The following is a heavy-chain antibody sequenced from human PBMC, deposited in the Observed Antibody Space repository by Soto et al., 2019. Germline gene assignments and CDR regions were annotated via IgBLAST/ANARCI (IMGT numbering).Heavy chain of an antibody. CDR3: ARDHKLGFDY. D-gene: IGHD3-16*01. J-gene: IGHJ4*02. Sequence: GSLRLSCTVSGGSISSYYWSWIRQPPGKGLEWIGYIYYSGSTNYNPSLKSRVTISVDTSKNQFSLKLSYVTAADSAVYYCARDHKLGFDYWGQGTLVTVSS. V-gene: IGHV4-59*01. CDR2: IYYSGST. CDR1: GGSISSYY.